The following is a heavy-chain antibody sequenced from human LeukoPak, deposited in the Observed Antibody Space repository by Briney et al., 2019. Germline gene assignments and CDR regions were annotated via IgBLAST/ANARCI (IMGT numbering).Heavy chain of an antibody. V-gene: IGHV3-15*01. CDR1: GLTFSNAW. CDR3: ATASSGLFY. J-gene: IGHJ4*02. Sequence: PGGSLRLSCAASGLTFSNAWTSWVRQAPGEGLEWVGRIKRKTDGETTEYVAPVKGRFTISRDVSKNTLYLQMNSLKTEDTGVYYCATASSGLFYWGQGTLVTVSS. CDR2: IKRKTDGETT. D-gene: IGHD3-16*01.